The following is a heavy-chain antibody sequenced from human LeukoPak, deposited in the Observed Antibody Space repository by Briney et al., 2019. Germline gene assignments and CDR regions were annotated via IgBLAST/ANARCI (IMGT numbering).Heavy chain of an antibody. CDR1: GFTFSSYA. Sequence: PGGSLRLSCAASGFTFSSYAMSWVRQAPGKGLEWVSGISGSAYSTYYADSVQGRFTISRDNSKNTLYLQMNSLRADATAGYYCAKEAGYSGYDYPDYWGQGTLVTVSS. CDR2: ISGSAYST. D-gene: IGHD5-12*01. J-gene: IGHJ4*02. V-gene: IGHV3-23*01. CDR3: AKEAGYSGYDYPDY.